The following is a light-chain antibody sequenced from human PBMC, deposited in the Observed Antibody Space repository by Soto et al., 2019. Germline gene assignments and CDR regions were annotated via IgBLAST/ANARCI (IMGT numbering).Light chain of an antibody. CDR3: QSYDTRLSSYV. CDR2: GNN. Sequence: QSALTQPPSVSGAPGQRVTISCTGTSSNIGPGYAVHWYQQLPRTAPKLLIYGNNNRPSGVPDRFSGAKSGTSASLAITGLQTEDEADYYCQSYDTRLSSYVFGTGTKLTVL. CDR1: SSNIGPGYA. J-gene: IGLJ1*01. V-gene: IGLV1-40*01.